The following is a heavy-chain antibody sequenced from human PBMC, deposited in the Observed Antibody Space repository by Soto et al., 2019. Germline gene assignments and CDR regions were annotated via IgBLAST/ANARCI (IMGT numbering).Heavy chain of an antibody. J-gene: IGHJ6*02. V-gene: IGHV1-69*12. CDR1: GGTFDNYA. CDR2: IIPMLDSA. CDR3: ARTYHYDSLGKTYFYYGMDV. D-gene: IGHD3-22*01. Sequence: QVQLVQSGAEVKQPGSSVEVSCKASGGTFDNYAITWVRQAPGQGLEWMAGIIPMLDSANYAEKFQDRVTITADESTSTVYMEVSSLRSEDTAVYYCARTYHYDSLGKTYFYYGMDVWGQGTTVTVSS.